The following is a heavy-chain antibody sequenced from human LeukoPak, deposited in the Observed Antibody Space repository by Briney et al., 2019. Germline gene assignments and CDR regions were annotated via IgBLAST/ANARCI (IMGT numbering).Heavy chain of an antibody. CDR3: AGVSSGDYYEYYFDY. Sequence: AASVKVSCKASGYTFTSYGISWVRQAPGQGLEWMGWISAYNGNTNYAQKLQGRVTMTTDTSTSTAYMELRSLRSDDTAVYYCAGVSSGDYYEYYFDYWGQGTLVTVSS. CDR1: GYTFTSYG. D-gene: IGHD1-26*01. V-gene: IGHV1-18*01. J-gene: IGHJ4*02. CDR2: ISAYNGNT.